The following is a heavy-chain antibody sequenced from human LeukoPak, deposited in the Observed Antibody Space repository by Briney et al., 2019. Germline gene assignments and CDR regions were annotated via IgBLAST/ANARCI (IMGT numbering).Heavy chain of an antibody. CDR3: ARERLLWSSSRSFDI. D-gene: IGHD3-10*01. V-gene: IGHV4-38-2*02. Sequence: SETLSLTCTVSGYSISSGYYWGWIRQPPGKGLEWIGSIYHSGSTYYNPSLKSRVTISVDTSKNQFSLKLSSVTAADTAVYYCARERLLWSSSRSFDIWGQGTMVTVSS. CDR2: IYHSGST. CDR1: GYSISSGYY. J-gene: IGHJ3*02.